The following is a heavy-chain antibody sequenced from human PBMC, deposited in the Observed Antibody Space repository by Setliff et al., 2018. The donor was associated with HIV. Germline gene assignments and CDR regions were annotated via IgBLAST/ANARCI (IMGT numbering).Heavy chain of an antibody. J-gene: IGHJ3*02. CDR3: AALLGDSGSYGGGAFDI. D-gene: IGHD1-26*01. CDR2: INHSGST. V-gene: IGHV4-34*01. CDR1: GGSFSSYY. Sequence: PSETLSLTCAVYGGSFSSYYWSWIRQPPGKGLEWIGEINHSGSTNYNPSLKSRVTMSVDTSKIQFSLKLSSVTAADTAVYYCAALLGDSGSYGGGAFDIWGQGTMVTVSS.